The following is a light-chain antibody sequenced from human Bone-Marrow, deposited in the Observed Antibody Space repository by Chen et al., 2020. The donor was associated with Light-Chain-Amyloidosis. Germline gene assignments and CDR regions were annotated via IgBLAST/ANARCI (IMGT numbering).Light chain of an antibody. CDR1: DLPTKY. CDR3: KSADRSGTYEVI. J-gene: IGLJ2*01. CDR2: RDT. V-gene: IGLV3-25*03. Sequence: SYELTQPPSVSVSPGQTARITCSGDDLPTKYAYWYQQKPGQAPVLVIHRDTERPSGISERFSGSSSGTTATLTISGGQAEDEADYHCKSADRSGTYEVIFGGGTKLTVL.